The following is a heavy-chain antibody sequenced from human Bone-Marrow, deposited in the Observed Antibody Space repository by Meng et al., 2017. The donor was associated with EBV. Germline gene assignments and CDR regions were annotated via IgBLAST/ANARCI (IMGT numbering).Heavy chain of an antibody. CDR3: ARDLVPSGGGGWDY. Sequence: QVQLVESGGVLVKSGGSXXXXCAASGFTLSDYYMSWVRQAPGKGLEWVSYISSSGSTIYYADSVKGRFTISRDNAKNSLYLQMNSLRAEDTAVYYCARDLVPSGGGGWDYWGQGTLVTVSS. J-gene: IGHJ4*02. V-gene: IGHV3-11*01. CDR2: ISSSGSTI. D-gene: IGHD2-15*01. CDR1: GFTLSDYY.